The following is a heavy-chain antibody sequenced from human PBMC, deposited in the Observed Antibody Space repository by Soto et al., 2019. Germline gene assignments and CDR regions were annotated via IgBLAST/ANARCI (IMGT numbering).Heavy chain of an antibody. CDR2: ITSTSSTK. V-gene: IGHV3-48*02. J-gene: IGHJ6*02. D-gene: IGHD3-10*01. CDR3: ARRITMARGPYSYYALHX. CDR1: GCTFSSPT. Sequence: GCLRLSLAASGCTFSSPTMNWVRQAPGKGLEWVSYITSTSSTKYYADYVKGRFNISRDNAKNSLYLQMNSLTDEHTAVYYCARRITMARGPYSYYALHXWCQVTLGTVS.